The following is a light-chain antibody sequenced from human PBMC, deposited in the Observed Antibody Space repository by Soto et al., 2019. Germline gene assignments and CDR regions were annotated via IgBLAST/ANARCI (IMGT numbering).Light chain of an antibody. Sequence: QSELTQPPSASASLGASVTLTCTLSSGYSNYKVDWYQQRPGKGPRFVMRVGTGGIVGSKGDGIPDRFSVLGSGLNRYLTIKNIQEEDESDYHCGADHGSGSNFVSYVFGTGTKLTVL. V-gene: IGLV9-49*01. CDR1: SGYSNYK. CDR3: GADHGSGSNFVSYV. J-gene: IGLJ1*01. CDR2: VGTGGIVG.